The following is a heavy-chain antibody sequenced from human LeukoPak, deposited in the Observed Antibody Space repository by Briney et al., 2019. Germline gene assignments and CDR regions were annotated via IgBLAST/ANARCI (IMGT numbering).Heavy chain of an antibody. Sequence: GGSLRLSCTASGFTFSSYGMHWVRQAPGKGLEWVAFIRYDGSNKYYADSVKGRFTISRDNSKNTLYLQMNSLRAEDTAMYYCAKDFGITGTGGAYFDYWGQGTLITVSS. CDR2: IRYDGSNK. CDR3: AKDFGITGTGGAYFDY. J-gene: IGHJ4*02. D-gene: IGHD1-20*01. V-gene: IGHV3-30*02. CDR1: GFTFSSYG.